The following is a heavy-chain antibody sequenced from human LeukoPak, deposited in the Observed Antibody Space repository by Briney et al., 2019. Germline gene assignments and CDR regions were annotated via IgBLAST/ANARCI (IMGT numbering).Heavy chain of an antibody. CDR3: ARKGGSGYYPSGRYYYCGMDV. V-gene: IGHV3-21*01. D-gene: IGHD3-3*01. J-gene: IGHJ6*02. CDR2: ISSSSSYI. CDR1: GFTFSSYS. Sequence: PGGSLRLSCAASGFTFSSYSMNWVRQAPGKGLEWVSSISSSSSYIYYADSVKGRLTISRDNAKNSLYLQMNSLRAEDTAVYYCARKGGSGYYPSGRYYYCGMDVWGQGTTVTVSS.